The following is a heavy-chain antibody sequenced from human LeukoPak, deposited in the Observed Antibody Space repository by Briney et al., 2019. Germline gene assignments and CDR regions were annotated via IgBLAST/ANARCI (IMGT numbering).Heavy chain of an antibody. V-gene: IGHV4-31*11. CDR2: IYYSGST. D-gene: IGHD2/OR15-2a*01. J-gene: IGHJ6*02. Sequence: SETLSLTCAVYGGSFSGYYWSWIRQHPGKGLEWIGYIYYSGSTHYNPSLKSRVTISVDTSKNQFSLKLSSVTAADTAVYYCARGNLDYYYGMDVWGQGTTVTVSS. CDR3: ARGNLDYYYGMDV. CDR1: GGSFSGYY.